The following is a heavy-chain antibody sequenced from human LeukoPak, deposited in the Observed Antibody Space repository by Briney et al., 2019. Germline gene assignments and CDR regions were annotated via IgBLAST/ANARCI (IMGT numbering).Heavy chain of an antibody. CDR1: GGSISSGSYY. CDR2: IYTSGST. J-gene: IGHJ5*02. CDR3: ARDRTQNYDFWSGYYLNWFDP. Sequence: TLSLTCTVSGGSISSGSYYWSWIRQPAGKGLEWIGRIYTSGSTNYNPSLKSRVTISVDTSKNQFSLKLSSVTAADTAVYYCARDRTQNYDFWSGYYLNWFDPWGQGTLVTVSS. V-gene: IGHV4-61*02. D-gene: IGHD3-3*01.